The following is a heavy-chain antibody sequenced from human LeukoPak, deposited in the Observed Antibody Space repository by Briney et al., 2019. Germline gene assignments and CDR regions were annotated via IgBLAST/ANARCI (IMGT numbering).Heavy chain of an antibody. CDR1: GFTFSSYG. CDR2: ISSNGGST. CDR3: VKDRPPAVTMYYFDY. Sequence: VGPLRRSCSASGFTFSSYGMHWVRQAPGNRLEYGSAISSNGGSTYYADSVKGRFTISRDNSKNTLYLQMSSLRAEDTAVYYCVKDRPPAVTMYYFDYWGQGTLVTVSS. V-gene: IGHV3-64D*09. J-gene: IGHJ4*02. D-gene: IGHD4-17*01.